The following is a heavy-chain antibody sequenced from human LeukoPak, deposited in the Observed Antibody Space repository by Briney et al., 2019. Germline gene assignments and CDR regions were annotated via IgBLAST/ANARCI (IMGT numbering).Heavy chain of an antibody. V-gene: IGHV1-18*01. D-gene: IGHD3-16*02. J-gene: IGHJ4*02. Sequence: ASVKVSCKASGYTFTSYGISWVRQAPGQGLEWMGWISAYNGNTNYALKLQGRVTMTTDTSTSTAYMELRSLRSDDTAVYYCARNIMITFGGVIPTFDYWGQGTLVTVSS. CDR1: GYTFTSYG. CDR3: ARNIMITFGGVIPTFDY. CDR2: ISAYNGNT.